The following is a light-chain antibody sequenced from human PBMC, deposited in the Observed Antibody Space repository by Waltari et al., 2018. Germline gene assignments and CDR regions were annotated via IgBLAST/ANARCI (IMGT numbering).Light chain of an antibody. CDR3: QQYGSSPTWT. V-gene: IGKV3-20*01. CDR1: QIVSSNN. J-gene: IGKJ1*01. CDR2: VAC. Sequence: EIDLSQSPGTLSLFPAERATLSCRASQIVSSNNLAGYQQKPGQAPRLLIYVACRRATGIADRLSGSESGTDFTLTISRLEPEDCGVYYCQQYGSSPTWTFGQGTKVEIK.